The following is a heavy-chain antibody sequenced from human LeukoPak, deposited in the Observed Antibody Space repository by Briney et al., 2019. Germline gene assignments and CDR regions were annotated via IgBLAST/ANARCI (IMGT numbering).Heavy chain of an antibody. CDR3: AKPFYYDSSGYSNYFDY. CDR2: IRYDGSNK. Sequence: GGSLRLSCAASGFTFSSYGMQWVRQAPGKGLEWVAFIRYDGSNKYYADSVKGRFTISRDNSKNTLYLQMNSLRAEDTAVYYCAKPFYYDSSGYSNYFDYWGQGTLVTVSS. J-gene: IGHJ4*02. V-gene: IGHV3-30*02. D-gene: IGHD3-22*01. CDR1: GFTFSSYG.